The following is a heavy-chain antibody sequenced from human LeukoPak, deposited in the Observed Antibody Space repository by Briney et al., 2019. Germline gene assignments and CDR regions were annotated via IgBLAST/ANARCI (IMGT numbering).Heavy chain of an antibody. Sequence: SETLSLTCTVSGGSISSSSYYWGWIRQPPGKGLEWIGSIYYSGSTYYNPSLKSRVTISVDTSKNQFSLKLSSVTAADTAVYYCARRVYYDSRFDYWGQGTLVTVSS. D-gene: IGHD3-22*01. CDR3: ARRVYYDSRFDY. CDR1: GGSISSSSYY. CDR2: IYYSGST. V-gene: IGHV4-39*01. J-gene: IGHJ4*02.